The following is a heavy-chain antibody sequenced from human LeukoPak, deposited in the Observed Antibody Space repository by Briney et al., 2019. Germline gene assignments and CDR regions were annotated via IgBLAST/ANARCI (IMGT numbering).Heavy chain of an antibody. D-gene: IGHD3-10*01. CDR3: ARVGGSGSYYSSRLFDY. CDR1: GFTFDDYG. CDR2: INWNGGST. J-gene: IGHJ4*02. V-gene: IGHV3-20*04. Sequence: PGGSLRLSCAASGFTFDDYGMSWVRQAPGKGLEWVSGINWNGGSTGYADSVKGRFTISRDNAKNSLYLQMNSLRAEDTALYYCARVGGSGSYYSSRLFDYWGQGTLVTVSS.